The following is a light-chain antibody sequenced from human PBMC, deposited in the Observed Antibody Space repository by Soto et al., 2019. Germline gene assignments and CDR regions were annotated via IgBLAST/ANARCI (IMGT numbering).Light chain of an antibody. CDR3: QQYSSYSM. CDR1: QSINSW. J-gene: IGKJ1*01. V-gene: IGKV1-5*03. CDR2: KAY. Sequence: DIQMTHSPSTLSAAVGDRVTITCRDSQSINSWLAWYKQKPGKAPKLLIYKAYSLESGVPSRFSGSGSGTEFSLTISSLQPDDFATYYCQQYSSYSMFGQGTKVDIK.